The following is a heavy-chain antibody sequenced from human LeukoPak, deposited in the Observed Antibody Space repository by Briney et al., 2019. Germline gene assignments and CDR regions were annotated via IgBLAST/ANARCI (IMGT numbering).Heavy chain of an antibody. CDR3: AKDPNIRDYFDY. D-gene: IGHD2/OR15-2a*01. CDR2: ISGGGGGT. J-gene: IGHJ4*02. V-gene: IGHV3-23*01. Sequence: GGSLRLSCAASGFTFSSYPMSWVRQAPGKGLEWVSAISGGGGGTYYADSVKGRFTISRDNSKNTLYLQMNSLRAEDTAVYYCAKDPNIRDYFDYWGQGTLVTVSS. CDR1: GFTFSSYP.